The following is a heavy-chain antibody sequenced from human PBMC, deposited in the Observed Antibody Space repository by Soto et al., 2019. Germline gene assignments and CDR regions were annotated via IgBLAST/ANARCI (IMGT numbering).Heavy chain of an antibody. CDR3: ARAPPGPSPRWDV. D-gene: IGHD3-10*01. Sequence: QVQLQESGPGLVKPSQTVSLTCAVSGASMSSGGHSWSWIRQSPGRGLEWIGYIYYTGATYYNPSVKSRVNVSIDRSNNQFSLNFSSVTASVTAVYYCARAPPGPSPRWDVWGQGTTVTVSS. V-gene: IGHV4-30-2*06. J-gene: IGHJ6*02. CDR1: GASMSSGGHS. CDR2: IYYTGAT.